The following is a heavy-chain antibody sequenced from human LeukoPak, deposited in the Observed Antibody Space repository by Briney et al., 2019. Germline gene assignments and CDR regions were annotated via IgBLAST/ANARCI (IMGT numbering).Heavy chain of an antibody. CDR1: GFTFSSYG. D-gene: IGHD3-3*01. CDR2: IWYDGSNK. J-gene: IGHJ6*02. V-gene: IGHV3-33*01. CDR3: ARDLATIFGVSGGMDV. Sequence: GRSLRLSCAASGFTFSSYGMHWVRQAPGKGLEWVAVIWYDGSNKYYADSVKGRFTISRDNSKNTLYLQMNSLRAEDTAVYYCARDLATIFGVSGGMDVWGQGTTVTVSS.